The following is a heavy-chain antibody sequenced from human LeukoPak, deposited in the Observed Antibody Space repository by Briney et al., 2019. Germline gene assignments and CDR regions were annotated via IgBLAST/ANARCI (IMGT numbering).Heavy chain of an antibody. CDR3: ARGVRRFLEWLLYEGGAFDI. V-gene: IGHV3-74*01. Sequence: GGSLRLSCAASGFTFSSYRMHWVRQAPGKGLVWVSRINTDGSSTSYADSVKGRFTISRDNAKNTLYLQMNSLRAEDTAVYYCARGVRRFLEWLLYEGGAFDIWGQGTMVTVSS. J-gene: IGHJ3*02. CDR2: INTDGSST. D-gene: IGHD3-3*01. CDR1: GFTFSSYR.